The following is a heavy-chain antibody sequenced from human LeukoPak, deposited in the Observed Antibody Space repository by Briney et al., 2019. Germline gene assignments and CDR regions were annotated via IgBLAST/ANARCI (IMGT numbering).Heavy chain of an antibody. CDR2: MNPNSGIT. V-gene: IGHV1-8*02. D-gene: IGHD3-22*01. J-gene: IGHJ4*02. CDR3: ARGLYYYDSNGRTPYDY. Sequence: ASVKVSCKASGYTFTSYGISWVRQAPGQGLEWMGWMNPNSGITGYAQKFQGRVSMTRNTSISTAYMELSSLRSEDTAVYYCARGLYYYDSNGRTPYDYWGQGTLVTVSS. CDR1: GYTFTSYG.